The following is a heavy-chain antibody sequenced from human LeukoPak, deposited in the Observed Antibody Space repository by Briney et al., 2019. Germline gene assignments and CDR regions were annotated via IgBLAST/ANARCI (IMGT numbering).Heavy chain of an antibody. Sequence: VKLGGSLRLSCAASGFTFSSYGMHWVRQAPGKGLEWVAFIRYDGSNKYYADSVKGRFTISRDNSKNTLYLQMNSLRAEDTAVYYCAKEKGLAAAGSFNAFDIWGQGTMVTVSS. V-gene: IGHV3-30*02. CDR3: AKEKGLAAAGSFNAFDI. CDR1: GFTFSSYG. CDR2: IRYDGSNK. J-gene: IGHJ3*02. D-gene: IGHD6-13*01.